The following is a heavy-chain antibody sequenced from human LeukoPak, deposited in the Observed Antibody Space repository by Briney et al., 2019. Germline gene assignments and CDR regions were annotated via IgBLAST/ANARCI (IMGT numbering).Heavy chain of an antibody. CDR2: INPNSGGT. Sequence: GASVKVSCKXSGYTFTGNYMHWVRQAPRQGLEWMGRINPNSGGTNYAQKFQGRVTMTRDTSISTAYMELSRLRSDDTAVYYCASEAYYYDSSGYYYLKWGQGTLVTVSS. V-gene: IGHV1-2*06. D-gene: IGHD3-22*01. CDR1: GYTFTGNY. J-gene: IGHJ4*02. CDR3: ASEAYYYDSSGYYYLK.